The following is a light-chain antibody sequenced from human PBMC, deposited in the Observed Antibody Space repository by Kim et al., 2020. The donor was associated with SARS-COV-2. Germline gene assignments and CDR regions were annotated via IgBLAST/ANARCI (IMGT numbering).Light chain of an antibody. J-gene: IGKJ5*01. Sequence: AVTPGERVTRSCRASQRINTNLAGYQQKPGQAPRLLIYGASTRTTDIPARFSGSGSGTEFTLTISSLQSEDFAAYYCQQYHNWITFGQGTRLEIK. CDR1: QRINTN. CDR3: QQYHNWIT. CDR2: GAS. V-gene: IGKV3-15*01.